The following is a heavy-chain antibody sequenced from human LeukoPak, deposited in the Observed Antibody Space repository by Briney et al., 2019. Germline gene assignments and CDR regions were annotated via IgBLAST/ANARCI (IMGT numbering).Heavy chain of an antibody. Sequence: GGSPRLSCAGSGFTFRNYGMHWVRQAPGKGLEWVAFIRYNGSDKYYADSVKGRFTISRDNSKNTLYLQINSLRAEDTSIYYCAADIVATMRVIGWGQGTLVTVSS. J-gene: IGHJ4*02. V-gene: IGHV3-30*02. D-gene: IGHD5-12*01. CDR2: IRYNGSDK. CDR1: GFTFRNYG. CDR3: AADIVATMRVIG.